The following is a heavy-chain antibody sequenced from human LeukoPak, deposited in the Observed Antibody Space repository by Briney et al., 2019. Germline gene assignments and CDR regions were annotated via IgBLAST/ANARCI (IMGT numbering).Heavy chain of an antibody. CDR1: GFTFSSYG. Sequence: PGGSLRLSCAASGFTFSSYGMHWVRQAPGKGLEWEAVISYDGSNKYYADSVKGRFTISRDNSKNTLYLQMNSLRAEDTAVYYCAKVGHRYCSSTSCYGFSYFDYWGQGTLVTVSS. CDR3: AKVGHRYCSSTSCYGFSYFDY. V-gene: IGHV3-30*18. CDR2: ISYDGSNK. D-gene: IGHD2-2*01. J-gene: IGHJ4*02.